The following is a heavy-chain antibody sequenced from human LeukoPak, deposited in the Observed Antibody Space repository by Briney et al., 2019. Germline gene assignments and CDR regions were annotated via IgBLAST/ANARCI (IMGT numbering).Heavy chain of an antibody. CDR3: ARLEAKRRRETGAFDI. J-gene: IGHJ3*02. CDR2: INHSGST. CDR1: GGSFSGYY. V-gene: IGHV4-34*01. Sequence: PSETLSLTCAVYGGSFSGYYWSWIRQPPGKGLEWIGEINHSGSTNYNPSLKSRVTISVDTSKNQFSLKLSSVTAADTAVYYCARLEAKRRRETGAFDIWGHGTMVTVSS. D-gene: IGHD1-14*01.